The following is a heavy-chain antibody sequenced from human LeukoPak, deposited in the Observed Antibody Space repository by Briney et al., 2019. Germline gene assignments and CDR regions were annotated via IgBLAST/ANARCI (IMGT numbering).Heavy chain of an antibody. CDR3: AKDPYSGSYGADYYYYMDV. Sequence: GGSLRLSCAASGFTFSSYNMNWVRQTPGQGLEWVSSITSGSSHIYYADSVKGRFTISRDNAKSSLYLQMNSLRAEDTAVYYCAKDPYSGSYGADYYYYMDVWGKGTTVTVSS. J-gene: IGHJ6*03. V-gene: IGHV3-21*01. D-gene: IGHD1-26*01. CDR2: ITSGSSHI. CDR1: GFTFSSYN.